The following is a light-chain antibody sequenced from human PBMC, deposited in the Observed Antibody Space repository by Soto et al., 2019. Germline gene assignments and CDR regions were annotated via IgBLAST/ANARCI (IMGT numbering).Light chain of an antibody. CDR1: QTISSNY. CDR3: QQYGRSPPEFT. J-gene: IGKJ3*01. V-gene: IGKV3-20*01. CDR2: GAS. Sequence: EIVLTQSPGTLSLSAGERATLSCRASQTISSNYLAWYQQKPGQAPRLLIFGASYRATGIPDRFSGSGSGIDFTLTISRLEPEDFAVYYCQQYGRSPPEFTFGPGTKVDIK.